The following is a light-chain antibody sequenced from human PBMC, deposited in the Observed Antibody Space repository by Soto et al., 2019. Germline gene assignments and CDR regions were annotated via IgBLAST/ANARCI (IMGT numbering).Light chain of an antibody. CDR3: MQTLRTRT. J-gene: IGKJ1*01. CDR2: LGS. Sequence: DIVMTQSPLSLPVTPGEPASISCRSSESLLHSSGYYFLDWYLQKPGQSPQLLIYLGSNRASGVPDRFSGSGSGTDFTLKSSRVEAEDVGIYYCMQTLRTRTFGQGTKVEIK. CDR1: ESLLHSSGYYF. V-gene: IGKV2-28*01.